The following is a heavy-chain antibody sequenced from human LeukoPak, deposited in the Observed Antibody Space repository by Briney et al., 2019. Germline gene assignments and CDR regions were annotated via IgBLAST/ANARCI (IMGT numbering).Heavy chain of an antibody. CDR2: ISSSGSTI. CDR1: GFTFSDYY. CDR3: ARDLAGANDY. J-gene: IGHJ4*02. V-gene: IGHV3-11*04. Sequence: GGSLRLSCAASGFTFSDYYMSWIRQAPGKGLEWVSYISSSGSTIYYADSVKGRFTISRDNAKNSLYLQMNSMGAEGTVVYYCARDLAGANDYWRQGTLVSVSS. D-gene: IGHD1-26*01.